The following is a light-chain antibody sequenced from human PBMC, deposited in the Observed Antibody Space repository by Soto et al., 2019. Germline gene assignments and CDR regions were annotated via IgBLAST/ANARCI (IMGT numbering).Light chain of an antibody. Sequence: EIVLTQSPATLSLSPGERATLSCRASQSVSSYLAWYKQKPGQAPRRLIYDASNRATAIPARFSGSGSGTDFTLTTSTLATEDFPVYYWQHRSNWPSTFGPGTKVYIK. J-gene: IGKJ3*01. CDR1: QSVSSY. CDR3: QHRSNWPST. V-gene: IGKV3-11*01. CDR2: DAS.